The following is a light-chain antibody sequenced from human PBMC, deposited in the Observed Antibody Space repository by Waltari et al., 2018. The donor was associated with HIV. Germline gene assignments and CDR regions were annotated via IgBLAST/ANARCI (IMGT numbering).Light chain of an antibody. Sequence: NFMLTQPHSVSESPEKTVTISCTRTSGSIASNYVQWFQQRPGKAPTTILYEDYQRPPGVPDRFSGTLDESSNSASLTISGVKTEDEADYYCQSFDTNNHWVFGGGTRLTVL. V-gene: IGLV6-57*03. CDR2: EDY. CDR3: QSFDTNNHWV. J-gene: IGLJ3*02. CDR1: SGSIASNY.